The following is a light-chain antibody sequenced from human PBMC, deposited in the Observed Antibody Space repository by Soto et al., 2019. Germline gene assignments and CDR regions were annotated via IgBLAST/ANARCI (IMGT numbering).Light chain of an antibody. V-gene: IGKV1-5*03. CDR2: KAS. CDR3: QQYNSLPWT. J-gene: IGKJ1*01. CDR1: HSISSY. Sequence: DVQMTQSPSTLSASVGDRVTITCRASHSISSYVTWYQQKPGKAPKLLIYKASNLESGVPSRFSGSGSGTESTLTISSLQPNDVAAYYCQQYNSLPWTFGEGTKVEIK.